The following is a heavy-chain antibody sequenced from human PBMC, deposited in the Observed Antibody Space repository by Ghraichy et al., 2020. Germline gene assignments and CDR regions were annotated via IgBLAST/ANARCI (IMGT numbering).Heavy chain of an antibody. CDR1: GFSFSNAW. D-gene: IGHD1-1*01. V-gene: IGHV3-15*01. CDR3: TTASWNDLFDY. J-gene: IGHJ4*02. Sequence: GSLRLSCAASGFSFSNAWMSWVRQAPGKGLEWVGRIKRKIDGGRTDYAAPVKGRFSISRDDSKTMLYLQMNSLKTEDTAVYYCTTASWNDLFDYWGQGTLVTVSS. CDR2: IKRKIDGGRT.